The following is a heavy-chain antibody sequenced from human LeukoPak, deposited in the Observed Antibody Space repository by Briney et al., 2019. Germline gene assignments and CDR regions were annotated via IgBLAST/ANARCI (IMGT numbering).Heavy chain of an antibody. D-gene: IGHD3-9*01. CDR3: ARDLGPGGLTGYYATPFDY. Sequence: ASVKVSCKASGYTFISYGISWVRQAPGQGLEWMGWISAYSGNTNYAQKFQGRVTMTTDTSTSTAYMELRSLRSDDTAVYYCARDLGPGGLTGYYATPFDYWGQGTLVTVSS. V-gene: IGHV1-18*01. CDR1: GYTFISYG. CDR2: ISAYSGNT. J-gene: IGHJ4*02.